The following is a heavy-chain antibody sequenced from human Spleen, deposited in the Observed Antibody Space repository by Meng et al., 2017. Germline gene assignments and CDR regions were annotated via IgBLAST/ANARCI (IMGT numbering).Heavy chain of an antibody. CDR1: GYTFTSYY. V-gene: IGHV1-46*01. CDR3: ARDSGWIQSALDV. Sequence: ASVKVSCKASGYTFTSYYMHWVRQAPGQGLEWMGIINPSGGSTSDAQKFQGRVTMTRDTSTSTVYMELSSLRSEDTAVYYCARDSGWIQSALDVWGQGTTVTVSS. D-gene: IGHD5-18*01. CDR2: INPSGGST. J-gene: IGHJ6*02.